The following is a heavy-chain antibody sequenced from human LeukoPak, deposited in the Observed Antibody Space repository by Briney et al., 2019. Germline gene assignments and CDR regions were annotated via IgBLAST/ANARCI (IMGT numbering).Heavy chain of an antibody. CDR2: IYYSGGT. CDR1: GGSISSSSYY. D-gene: IGHD4-23*01. Sequence: SETLSLTCTVSGGSISSSSYYWGWIRQPPGKGLEWIGSIYYSGGTYYNPSLKSRLTISVDTSTNQFSLKVSSVTAADTAVYYCARQGDGGRAYDYWGQGTLVTVSS. V-gene: IGHV4-39*01. CDR3: ARQGDGGRAYDY. J-gene: IGHJ4*02.